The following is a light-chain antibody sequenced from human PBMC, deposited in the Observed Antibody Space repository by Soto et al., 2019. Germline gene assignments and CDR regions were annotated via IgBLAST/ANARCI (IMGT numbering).Light chain of an antibody. V-gene: IGLV2-14*01. CDR2: DVS. Sequence: QSALTQPASVSGSPGQSITISCTGTSSDVGGYNSVSWYQQHPGKAPKLMIYDVSNRPSGVSNRFSGSKSGNTASLTISGLQAEDEDDYYCNSYATRLSVFGTGTKVTVL. CDR1: SSDVGGYNS. CDR3: NSYATRLSV. J-gene: IGLJ1*01.